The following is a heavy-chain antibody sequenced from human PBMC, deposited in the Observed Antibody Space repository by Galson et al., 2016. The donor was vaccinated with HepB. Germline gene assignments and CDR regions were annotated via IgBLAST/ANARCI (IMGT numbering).Heavy chain of an antibody. CDR2: IWFDGSEK. Sequence: SLRLSCAASGFNLSTYGMHWVRQAPGKGLEWVAVIWFDGSEKYYADSVKGRFTISRVTSKNTLYLQMNSLRAEDTAVYYCAKDSSGFDFDYWGQGTLVTVSS. J-gene: IGHJ4*02. D-gene: IGHD6-19*01. CDR3: AKDSSGFDFDY. V-gene: IGHV3-33*06. CDR1: GFNLSTYG.